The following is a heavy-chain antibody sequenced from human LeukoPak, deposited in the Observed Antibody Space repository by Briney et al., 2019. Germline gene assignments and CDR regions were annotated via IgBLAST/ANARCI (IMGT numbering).Heavy chain of an antibody. D-gene: IGHD6-13*01. CDR1: GFTFSSYE. V-gene: IGHV3-48*03. J-gene: IGHJ3*02. Sequence: AGGSLRLSCAASGFTFSSYEMNWVRQAPGKGLEWVSYISSSGSTIYYAESVKGRFTISRDNAKNSLYLQMNSLRAEDTAVYYCARVTAAGGRAFDIWGQGTMVTVSS. CDR2: ISSSGSTI. CDR3: ARVTAAGGRAFDI.